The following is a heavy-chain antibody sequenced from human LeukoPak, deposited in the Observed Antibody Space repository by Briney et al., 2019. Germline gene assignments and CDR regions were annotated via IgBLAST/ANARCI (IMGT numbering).Heavy chain of an antibody. J-gene: IGHJ5*02. D-gene: IGHD6-13*01. V-gene: IGHV1-69*13. CDR1: GYTFTSYD. CDR2: IIPIFGTA. Sequence: SVKVSCKASGYTFTSYDVSWVRQAPGQGLEWMGGIIPIFGTANYAQKFQGRVTITADESTSTAYMELSSLRSEDTAVYYCARDASVSSSWNWFDPWGQGTLVTVSS. CDR3: ARDASVSSSWNWFDP.